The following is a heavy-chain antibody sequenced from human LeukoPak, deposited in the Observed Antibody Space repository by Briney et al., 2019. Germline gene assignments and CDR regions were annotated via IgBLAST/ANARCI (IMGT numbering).Heavy chain of an antibody. V-gene: IGHV4-61*02. CDR2: IYTSGST. D-gene: IGHD2-15*01. J-gene: IGHJ6*03. CDR1: GGSISSGSYY. Sequence: SETLSLTCTVSGGSISSGSYYWNWIRQPAGKGLEWIGRIYTSGSTNCNPSLKSRVTISVDTSKNQFSLKLSSVTAADTAVYYCARGRAFFTTPVHYYMDVWGKGTTVTVSS. CDR3: ARGRAFFTTPVHYYMDV.